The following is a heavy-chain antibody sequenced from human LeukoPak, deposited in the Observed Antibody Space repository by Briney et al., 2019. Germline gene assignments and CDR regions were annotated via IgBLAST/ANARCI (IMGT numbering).Heavy chain of an antibody. D-gene: IGHD3-22*01. CDR2: IYHSGST. CDR3: ARPTYYYDSSGHYYFDYMDV. CDR1: GYSISSGYY. Sequence: PSETLSLTCAVSGYSISSGYYWGWIRQPPGKGLEWIGSIYHSGSTYYNPSLKSRVTISVDTSKNQFSLKLSSVTAADTAVYYCARPTYYYDSSGHYYFDYMDVWGKGTTVTVSS. J-gene: IGHJ6*03. V-gene: IGHV4-38-2*01.